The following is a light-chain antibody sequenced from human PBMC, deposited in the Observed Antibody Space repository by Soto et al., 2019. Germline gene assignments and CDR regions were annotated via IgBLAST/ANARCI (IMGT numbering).Light chain of an antibody. V-gene: IGLV2-18*02. CDR1: SSDVGSSNG. CDR3: SSYTSSSTYV. Sequence: SVLPRPASVSRSPGQSVTISCPGTSSDVGSSNGVSWYQQPPGTAPKLMIYDVSNRPSGVPDRFSGSKSGNTASLTISGLQAEDEADYYCSSYTSSSTYVFGTGTKVTVL. CDR2: DVS. J-gene: IGLJ1*01.